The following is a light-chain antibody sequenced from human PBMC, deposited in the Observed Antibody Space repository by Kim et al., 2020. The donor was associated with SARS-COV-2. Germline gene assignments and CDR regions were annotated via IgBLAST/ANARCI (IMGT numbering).Light chain of an antibody. V-gene: IGKV3-11*01. Sequence: EVVLTQSPATLSLSPGERAALSCRASQSVSTYVAWYQQKPGQAPRLLIYDASNRATGIPARFSGSGSGTDFTLTISSLEPEDFAVYYCQQRTKWPLTFGGGTKVDIK. J-gene: IGKJ4*01. CDR3: QQRTKWPLT. CDR2: DAS. CDR1: QSVSTY.